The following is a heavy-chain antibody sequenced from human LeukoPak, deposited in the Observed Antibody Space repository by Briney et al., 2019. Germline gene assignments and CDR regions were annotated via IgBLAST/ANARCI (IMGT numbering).Heavy chain of an antibody. CDR3: AREFMRVTAFDI. CDR2: INPHSGGT. D-gene: IGHD2-21*02. J-gene: IGHJ3*02. Sequence: ASVTVSCTASAYTFSDNYIHWVRQAPGQGLEWMGWINPHSGGTNYVENFQGRVTLTRDTSISTAYMDLSSLISDDTAVYYCAREFMRVTAFDIWGQGTMVTVSS. CDR1: AYTFSDNY. V-gene: IGHV1-2*02.